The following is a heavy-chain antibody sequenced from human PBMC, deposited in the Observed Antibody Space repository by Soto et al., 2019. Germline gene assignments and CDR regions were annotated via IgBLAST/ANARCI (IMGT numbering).Heavy chain of an antibody. J-gene: IGHJ4*02. CDR1: GFTFSSYG. D-gene: IGHD3-10*01. CDR3: AKSLEARYYGSGSFPPYYFDY. CDR2: ISGSGDST. Sequence: SGGSLRLSCAASGFTFSSYGMSWVRQAPGKGLEWVSVISGSGDSTYYADSVKGRFTVSRDNSKKNTLHLQMNSLRAEDTAVYYCAKSLEARYYGSGSFPPYYFDYWGQGTLVTVSS. V-gene: IGHV3-23*01.